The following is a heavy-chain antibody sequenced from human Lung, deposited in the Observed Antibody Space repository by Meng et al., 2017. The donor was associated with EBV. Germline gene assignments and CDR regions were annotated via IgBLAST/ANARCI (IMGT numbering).Heavy chain of an antibody. D-gene: IGHD2/OR15-2a*01. CDR3: ARGGNFDP. CDR1: GYTFSTYT. CDR2: ISTNTGTP. Sequence: QWQLVQSGSKLKKPGASVKVSCKASGYTFSTYTINWVRQAHGRGLEWMGWISTNTGTPTYTQGFTGRFVFSLDTSVSTAHLQISSLKAEDTAVYYCARGGNFDPWGQGTLVTVSS. J-gene: IGHJ5*02. V-gene: IGHV7-4-1*02.